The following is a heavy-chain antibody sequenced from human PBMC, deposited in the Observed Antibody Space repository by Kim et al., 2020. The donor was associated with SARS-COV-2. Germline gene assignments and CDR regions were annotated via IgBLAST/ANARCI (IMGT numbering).Heavy chain of an antibody. CDR3: ARQNVPGVRYSYEAMYLDY. D-gene: IGHD5-18*01. J-gene: IGHJ4*02. CDR1: GGSISSSSSY. V-gene: IGHV4-39*01. Sequence: SETLSLTCTVSGGSISSSSSYWGWIRQPPGKGLEWIGTIYYTRATYYNPSLKSRVTISVDTSKNAFSLKLSSVTAADTAVYYCARQNVPGVRYSYEAMYLDYWGQGTLVTVSS. CDR2: IYYTRAT.